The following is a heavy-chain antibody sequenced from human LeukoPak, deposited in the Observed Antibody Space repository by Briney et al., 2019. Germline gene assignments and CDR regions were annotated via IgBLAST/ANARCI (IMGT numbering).Heavy chain of an antibody. CDR1: GYSISSGYY. J-gene: IGHJ5*02. Sequence: SETLSLTCAVPGYSISSGYYWGWIRQPPGKGLEWIGSIYHSGSTYYNPSLKSRVTISVDTSKNQFSLKLSSVTAADTAVYYCAIRYYDFWSGYSLGPFDPWGQGTLVTVSS. D-gene: IGHD3-3*01. V-gene: IGHV4-38-2*01. CDR2: IYHSGST. CDR3: AIRYYDFWSGYSLGPFDP.